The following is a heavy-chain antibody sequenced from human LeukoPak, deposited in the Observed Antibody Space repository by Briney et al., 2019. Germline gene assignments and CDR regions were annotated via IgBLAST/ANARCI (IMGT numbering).Heavy chain of an antibody. J-gene: IGHJ4*02. V-gene: IGHV3-30*03. CDR3: ARDGGYCSAGNCQGVVY. D-gene: IGHD2-15*01. CDR1: GFTFSSYG. CDR2: ISYDGSNK. Sequence: GGSLRLSCAASGFTFSSYGMHWVRQAPGKGLEWVAVISYDGSNKYYADSVKGRFTISRDNSKNTLYLQMNSLRAEDTAVYYCARDGGYCSAGNCQGVVYWGQGTLVTVSS.